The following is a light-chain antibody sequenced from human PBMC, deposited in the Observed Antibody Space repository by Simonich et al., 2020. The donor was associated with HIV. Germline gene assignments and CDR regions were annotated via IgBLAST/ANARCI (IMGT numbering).Light chain of an antibody. J-gene: IGKJ1*01. CDR3: QQYNNWPSPFT. Sequence: EIVLTQSPGTLSLSPGERATLSCRASQSVSSSYLAWYQQKPGQAPRLLIYGASSRATGIPDRFSGSGSGTDFTLTISRLEPEDFAVYYCQQYNNWPSPFTFGQGTKVEIK. V-gene: IGKV3-20*01. CDR1: QSVSSSY. CDR2: GAS.